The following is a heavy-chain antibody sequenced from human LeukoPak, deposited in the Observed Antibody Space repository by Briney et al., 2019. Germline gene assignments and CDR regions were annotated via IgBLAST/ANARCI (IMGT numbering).Heavy chain of an antibody. V-gene: IGHV3-48*01. J-gene: IGHJ3*02. CDR1: GITFSSYS. CDR2: ISSSSSIM. Sequence: PGGYLRLSCAASGITFSSYSMNWVRQAPGKGLEWVSYISSSSSIMYYADSVKGRFTISRDNAKNSLYLQMNSLRAEDTAVYYCARAPWELLRAFDIWGQGTMVTVSS. D-gene: IGHD1-26*01. CDR3: ARAPWELLRAFDI.